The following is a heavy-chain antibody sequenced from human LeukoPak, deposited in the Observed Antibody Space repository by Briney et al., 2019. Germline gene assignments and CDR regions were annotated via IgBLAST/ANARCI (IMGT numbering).Heavy chain of an antibody. J-gene: IGHJ4*02. Sequence: SETLSLTCTVSGYSISSGYYWGWIRQPPGKGLEWIGSIYHSGSAYYNPSLKSRVTISVDTSKNQFSLKLSSVTAADTAVYYCARYDVWGTYRAFDYWGQGTLVTVSS. V-gene: IGHV4-38-2*02. CDR2: IYHSGSA. CDR3: ARYDVWGTYRAFDY. CDR1: GYSISSGYY. D-gene: IGHD3-16*02.